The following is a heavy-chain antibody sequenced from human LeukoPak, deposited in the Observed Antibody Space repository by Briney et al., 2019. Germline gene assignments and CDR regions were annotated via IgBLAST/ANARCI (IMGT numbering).Heavy chain of an antibody. V-gene: IGHV1-2*02. CDR1: GYTLTGYT. J-gene: IGHJ4*02. D-gene: IGHD6-13*01. Sequence: SLTVSCEASGYTLTGYTIHCGPQAPEQGLEWMGWINPNSGETHNAQAFQGTDTMTRDTSISTAYMELSRLRSDATAIYNCARRYTNRWYDTDYGGQGTLVTFSS. CDR3: ARRYTNRWYDTDY. CDR2: INPNSGET.